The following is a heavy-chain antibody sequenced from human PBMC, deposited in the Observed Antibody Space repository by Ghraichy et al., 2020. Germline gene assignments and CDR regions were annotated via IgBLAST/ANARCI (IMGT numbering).Heavy chain of an antibody. D-gene: IGHD3-16*01. CDR2: ISSSSSTI. CDR3: ARASLYGWFDP. CDR1: GFTLISYE. V-gene: IGHV3-48*03. J-gene: IGHJ5*02. Sequence: GGSLRLSCAASGFTLISYEMDWVRQAPGKGLEWVSHISSSSSTIYYADPVKGRFTVSRDNVKNSLYLQMNSLRADDTAVYYCARASLYGWFDPWGQGTLVNVSS.